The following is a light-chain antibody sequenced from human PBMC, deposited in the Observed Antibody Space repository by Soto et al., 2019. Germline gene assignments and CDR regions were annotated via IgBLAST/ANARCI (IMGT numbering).Light chain of an antibody. CDR1: LGISNF. Sequence: DIQMTQSPSSLSASVGDRLTITCRASLGISNFLAWYQQKPGKVPELLIYGASTLQSGVPSRFSGRGSGTDFTLTISSLQPEAVATYYCQKYNSAPFTFGPGTKVDTK. V-gene: IGKV1-27*01. CDR3: QKYNSAPFT. CDR2: GAS. J-gene: IGKJ3*01.